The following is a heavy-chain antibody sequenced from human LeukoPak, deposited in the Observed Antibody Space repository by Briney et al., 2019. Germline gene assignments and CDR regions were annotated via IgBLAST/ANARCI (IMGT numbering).Heavy chain of an antibody. Sequence: SETLSLTCAVYGGSFSGYYWSWIRQPPGKGLEWIGAINHSGSTNYNPSLKSRVTISVDTSKNQFSLKLSSVTAADTAVYYCVRQRDAGDYLGYFDYWDQGTLVTVSS. CDR3: VRQRDAGDYLGYFDY. V-gene: IGHV4-34*01. D-gene: IGHD4-17*01. CDR2: INHSGST. CDR1: GGSFSGYY. J-gene: IGHJ4*02.